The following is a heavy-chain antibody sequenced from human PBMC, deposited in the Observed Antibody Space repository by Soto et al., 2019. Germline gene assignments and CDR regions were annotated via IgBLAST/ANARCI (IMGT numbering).Heavy chain of an antibody. Sequence: LRLSCAASGFTFSSYAMHWVRQAPGKGLEWVAVISYDGSNKYYADSVKGRFTISRDNSKNTLYLQMNSLRAEDTAVYYCARATGRIAVAGTRTVHYYGMDVWGQGTTVTVSS. CDR2: ISYDGSNK. J-gene: IGHJ6*02. D-gene: IGHD6-19*01. CDR3: ARATGRIAVAGTRTVHYYGMDV. V-gene: IGHV3-30-3*01. CDR1: GFTFSSYA.